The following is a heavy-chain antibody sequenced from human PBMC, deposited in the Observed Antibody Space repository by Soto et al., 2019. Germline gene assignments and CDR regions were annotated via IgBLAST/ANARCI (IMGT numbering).Heavy chain of an antibody. CDR1: GFTFTTYA. CDR3: TRSGGTSAPASRYFEY. J-gene: IGHJ4*02. D-gene: IGHD2-2*01. CDR2: ISYDGSER. V-gene: IGHV3-30-3*01. Sequence: QVQLVESGGGVVQPGGSLRLSCAASGFTFTTYAMHWVRKAPGEGLEWVAIISYDGSERYYADSVRGRFTISRDNSKNTLYLQMNSLRAEDTAVFYCTRSGGTSAPASRYFEYWGQGTLVTVSS.